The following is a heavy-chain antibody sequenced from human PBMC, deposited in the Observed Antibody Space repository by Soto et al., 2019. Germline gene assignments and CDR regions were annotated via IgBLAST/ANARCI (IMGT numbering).Heavy chain of an antibody. V-gene: IGHV1-69*12. CDR3: AKGNQRWMQLWYLDP. CDR1: GGTFSSYT. CDR2: IIPIFGTA. Sequence: QVQLVQSGAEVKKPGSSVTVSCKASGGTFSSYTISWVRQAPGQGLEWMGGIIPIFGTANYAQKFQGGVTITEDESTRTAYMEMSRLRSEATAMYFCAKGNQRWMQLWYLDPVGRGPLVTVSS. D-gene: IGHD5-12*01. J-gene: IGHJ2*01.